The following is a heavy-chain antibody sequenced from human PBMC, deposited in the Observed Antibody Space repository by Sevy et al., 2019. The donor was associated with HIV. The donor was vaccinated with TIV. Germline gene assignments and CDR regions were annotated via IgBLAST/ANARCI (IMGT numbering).Heavy chain of an antibody. CDR1: GGSISRSNW. V-gene: IGHV4-4*02. Sequence: SETLSLTCAVSGGSISRSNWWSWVRQPPGKGLRWIGEIYHSGSPNYNPSVKSRVTISVDKSKSQFSLKLSSVTAADTAVYYCARWGILSSYYYYGMDVWGQGTTVTVSS. D-gene: IGHD3-16*01. J-gene: IGHJ6*02. CDR2: IYHSGSP. CDR3: ARWGILSSYYYYGMDV.